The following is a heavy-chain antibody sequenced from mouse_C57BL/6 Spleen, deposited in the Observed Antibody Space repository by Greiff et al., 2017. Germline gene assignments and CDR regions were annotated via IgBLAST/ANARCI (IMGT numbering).Heavy chain of an antibody. D-gene: IGHD2-12*01. CDR3: ARGYWAYWYFDV. CDR1: GFTFSDYY. V-gene: IGHV5-16*01. CDR2: INYDGSST. Sequence: EVKVVESEGGLVQPGSSMKLSCTASGFTFSDYYMAWVRQVPEKGLEWVANINYDGSSTYYLDSLKSRFIISRDNAKNILYLQMSSLKSEDTATYYCARGYWAYWYFDVWGTGTTVTVSS. J-gene: IGHJ1*03.